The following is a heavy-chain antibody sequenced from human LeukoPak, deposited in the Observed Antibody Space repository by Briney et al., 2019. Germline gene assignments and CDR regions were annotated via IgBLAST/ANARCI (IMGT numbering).Heavy chain of an antibody. V-gene: IGHV6-1*01. CDR2: TYYRSKWYN. CDR3: ARGAIAVAGTEYYYYYMDV. D-gene: IGHD6-19*01. CDR1: GDSVSSNSAA. J-gene: IGHJ6*03. Sequence: KPSQTLSLTCAISGDSVSSNSAAWNWIRQSPSRGFEWLGRTYYRSKWYNDYAVSVKSRITINPDTSKNQFSLQLNSVTPEDTAVYYCARGAIAVAGTEYYYYYMDVWGKGTTVTVSS.